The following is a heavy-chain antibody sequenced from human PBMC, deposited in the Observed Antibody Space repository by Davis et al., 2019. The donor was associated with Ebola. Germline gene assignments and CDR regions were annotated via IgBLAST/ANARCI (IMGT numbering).Heavy chain of an antibody. Sequence: AASVKVSCKASGYAFTSYGISWVRQAPGQGLEWMGWISGYNGNTNYAQRFQGRVTMTTDTSTSTAYMELSSLRSEDTAVYYCARPDTGRTGLGLDYWGQGTLVTVSS. V-gene: IGHV1-18*01. CDR1: GYAFTSYG. D-gene: IGHD3-16*01. J-gene: IGHJ4*02. CDR2: ISGYNGNT. CDR3: ARPDTGRTGLGLDY.